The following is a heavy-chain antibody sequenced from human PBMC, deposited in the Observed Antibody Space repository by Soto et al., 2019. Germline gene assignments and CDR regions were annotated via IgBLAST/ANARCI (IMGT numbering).Heavy chain of an antibody. J-gene: IGHJ6*03. D-gene: IGHD3-22*01. Sequence: SETLSLTYAVYGGYFSGYYGSWIRQPTGKGLEWIGEINHSGSTNYNPSLKSRVTISVDTSKNQFSLKLSSVTAADTAVYYCASFPRTVWLRRDYMDVWGKGTTVTVSS. V-gene: IGHV4-34*01. CDR2: INHSGST. CDR3: ASFPRTVWLRRDYMDV. CDR1: GGYFSGYY.